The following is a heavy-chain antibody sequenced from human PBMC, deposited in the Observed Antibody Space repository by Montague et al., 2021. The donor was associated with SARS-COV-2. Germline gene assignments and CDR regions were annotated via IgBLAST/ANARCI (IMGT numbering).Heavy chain of an antibody. CDR2: TYYRSKWYH. D-gene: IGHD2-15*01. CDR3: ARTTTRMLYPENAFDI. CDR1: GDSVSSNTAT. J-gene: IGHJ3*02. Sequence: CAISGDSVSSNTATWNWIRQSPSRGLEWQGRTYYRSKWYHDYAISLKSRITINPDTSKNQFSLQLSSVAPEDTAVFYCARTTTRMLYPENAFDIWGQGTMVTVSS. V-gene: IGHV6-1*01.